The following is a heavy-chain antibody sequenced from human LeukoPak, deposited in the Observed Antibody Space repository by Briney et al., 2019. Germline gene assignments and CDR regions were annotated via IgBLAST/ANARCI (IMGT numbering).Heavy chain of an antibody. D-gene: IGHD4-23*01. J-gene: IGHJ4*02. V-gene: IGHV4-4*09. CDR1: GGSISSYY. Sequence: SETLSLTCTVSGGSISSYYWSWIRQPPGKGLEWIGYIYTSGSTNYNPSLKSRVTISVDTSKNQFSLKLSSVTAADTAVYYCARRPAGGTSPFDYWGQGTLVTVSS. CDR2: IYTSGST. CDR3: ARRPAGGTSPFDY.